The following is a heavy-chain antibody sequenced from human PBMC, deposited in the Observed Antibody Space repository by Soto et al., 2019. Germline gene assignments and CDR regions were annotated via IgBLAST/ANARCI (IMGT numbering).Heavy chain of an antibody. CDR2: ISGSGGST. CDR3: AKVPSYSSSWYVSRH. CDR1: VFTFCSYA. J-gene: IGHJ4*02. V-gene: IGHV3-23*01. Sequence: RLSCAASVFTFCSYAMSWVRQAPGKGLEWVSAISGSGGSTYYADSVKGRFTISRDNSKNTLYLQMNSLRAEDTAVYYCAKVPSYSSSWYVSRHWGQGTLVTVSS. D-gene: IGHD6-13*01.